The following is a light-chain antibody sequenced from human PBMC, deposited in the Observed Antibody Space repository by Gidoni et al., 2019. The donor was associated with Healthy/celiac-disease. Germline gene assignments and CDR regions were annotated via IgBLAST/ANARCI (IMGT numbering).Light chain of an antibody. J-gene: IGLJ1*01. CDR3: QAWDSSTALV. Sequence: SYELTQPPSVSVSPGQTASITYSGDKLGDKYACWYQQKPGQSPVLVIYQDSKRPSGIPERFSGSNSGNTATLTISGTQAMDEADYYCQAWDSSTALVFGTGTKVTVL. CDR1: KLGDKY. CDR2: QDS. V-gene: IGLV3-1*01.